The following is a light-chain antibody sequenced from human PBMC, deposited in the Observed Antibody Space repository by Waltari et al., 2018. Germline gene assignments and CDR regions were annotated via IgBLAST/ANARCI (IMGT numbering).Light chain of an antibody. CDR3: QAWDNSTVV. J-gene: IGLJ2*01. CDR2: QDS. Sequence: SYELTQPPSVSVSPGPTPRTTSSVDNLGDKSAFWYQHKPGQSPVLVIYQDSKRPSGIPERFSGSNSGNTATLTISGTQAMDEADYYCQAWDNSTVVFGGGTKLTVL. V-gene: IGLV3-1*01. CDR1: NLGDKS.